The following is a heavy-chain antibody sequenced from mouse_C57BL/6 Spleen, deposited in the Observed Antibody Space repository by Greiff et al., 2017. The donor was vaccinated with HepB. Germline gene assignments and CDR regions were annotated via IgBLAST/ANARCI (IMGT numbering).Heavy chain of an antibody. J-gene: IGHJ4*01. D-gene: IGHD1-1*01. CDR3: ARYRDLYGSRAFYAMDY. Sequence: DVKLQESGPGLAKPSQSLSLTCSVTGYSITSDYWNWFRKFPGNKLEYMGYISYSGSTYYNPSLKSRISTTRDTSKNQDYLQLNSVTTEDTATYYCARYRDLYGSRAFYAMDYWGQGTSVTVSS. V-gene: IGHV3-8*01. CDR1: GYSITSDY. CDR2: ISYSGST.